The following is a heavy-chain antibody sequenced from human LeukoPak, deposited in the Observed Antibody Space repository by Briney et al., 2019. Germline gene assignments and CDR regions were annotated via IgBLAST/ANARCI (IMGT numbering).Heavy chain of an antibody. V-gene: IGHV4-34*01. CDR1: GGSFSGYY. CDR3: ARDHSENSYDFWSGLDYYGMDV. CDR2: INHSGST. D-gene: IGHD3-3*01. Sequence: SETLSLTCAVYGGSFSGYYWSWIRQPPGKGLEWIGEINHSGSTNYNPSLKSRVTISVDTSKNQFSLKLSSVTAADTAVYYCARDHSENSYDFWSGLDYYGMDVWGQGTTVTVSS. J-gene: IGHJ6*02.